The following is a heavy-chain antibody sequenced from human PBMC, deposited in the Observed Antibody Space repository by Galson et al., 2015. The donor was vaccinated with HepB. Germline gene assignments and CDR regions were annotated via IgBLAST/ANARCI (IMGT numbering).Heavy chain of an antibody. D-gene: IGHD6-19*01. CDR2: IRFDGSEK. CDR1: GFTSSPYG. CDR3: ANPRGPVAADFDY. V-gene: IGHV3-30*02. Sequence: SLRLSCAASGFTSSPYGMHWVRQAPGEGLEWVAFIRFDGSEKYFADSVRGRFTVSRDNSKNTLYLQMNSLRAGDTAVYYCANPRGPVAADFDYWGQGTLVTVSS. J-gene: IGHJ4*02.